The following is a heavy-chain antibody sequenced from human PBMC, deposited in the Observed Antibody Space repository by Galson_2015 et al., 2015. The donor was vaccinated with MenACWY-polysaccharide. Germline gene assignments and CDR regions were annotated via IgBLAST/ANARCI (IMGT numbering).Heavy chain of an antibody. D-gene: IGHD3-10*01. CDR2: VTGSGDAT. Sequence: SLRLSCAASGFTFRSYAMSWVRQAPGKGLDWVSLVTGSGDATYYADSVKGRFSISRDNSKNTLCLQMNSLRAEDTAVYYCARPITTIRGIVHYGMDVWGQGITVTVSS. V-gene: IGHV3-23*01. J-gene: IGHJ6*02. CDR3: ARPITTIRGIVHYGMDV. CDR1: GFTFRSYA.